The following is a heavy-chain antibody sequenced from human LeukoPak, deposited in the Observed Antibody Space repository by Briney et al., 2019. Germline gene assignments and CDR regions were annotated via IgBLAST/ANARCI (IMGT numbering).Heavy chain of an antibody. D-gene: IGHD6-13*01. CDR3: VWGSSWDNDAFNI. Sequence: ASVKVSCKASGYTFIGHYMHWVRQAPGQGLEWMGWINPNSGGTNYAQKFQGRVTMTRDTSISTGYMELSSLRSDDAAVYYCVWGSSWDNDAFNIWGQGTMVTVSS. V-gene: IGHV1-2*02. CDR1: GYTFIGHY. J-gene: IGHJ3*02. CDR2: INPNSGGT.